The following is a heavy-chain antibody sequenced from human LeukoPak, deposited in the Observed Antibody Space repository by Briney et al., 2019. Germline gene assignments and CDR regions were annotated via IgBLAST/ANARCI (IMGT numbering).Heavy chain of an antibody. CDR3: AELGVTMIGGV. J-gene: IGHJ6*04. CDR1: GYSISSGYY. CDR2: ISHSGST. D-gene: IGHD3-10*02. V-gene: IGHV4-38-2*02. Sequence: SETLSLTCTVSGYSISSGYYWGWIRQPPGKGLKWIGSISHSGSTYYNPSLKSRVTISVDTSKNQFSLKLSSLTAADTAVYYCAELGVTMIGGVWGKGTTVTISS.